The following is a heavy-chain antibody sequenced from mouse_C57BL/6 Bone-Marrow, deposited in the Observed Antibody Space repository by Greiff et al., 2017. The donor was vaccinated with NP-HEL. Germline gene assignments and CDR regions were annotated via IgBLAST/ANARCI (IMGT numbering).Heavy chain of an antibody. CDR3: ARHEERLRRRGHYFDY. CDR1: GYTFTEYT. D-gene: IGHD2-2*01. Sequence: QVQLQQSGAELVKPGASVKLSCKASGYTFTEYTIHWVKQRSGQGLEWIGWFYPGSGSIKYNEKFKDKATLTADKSSSTVYMELSRLTSEDSAVYFCARHEERLRRRGHYFDYWGQGTTLTVSS. J-gene: IGHJ2*01. CDR2: FYPGSGSI. V-gene: IGHV1-62-2*01.